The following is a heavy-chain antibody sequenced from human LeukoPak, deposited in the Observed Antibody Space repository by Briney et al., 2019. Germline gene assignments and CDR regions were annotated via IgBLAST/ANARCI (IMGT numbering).Heavy chain of an antibody. CDR3: ARIQTLHGDLNNFDY. Sequence: SETLSLTRTVSGGSISSYYWSWIRQPPGKGLEWIGYIYYSGSTNYNPSLKSRVTISVDTSKNQFSLKLSSVTAADTAVYYCARIQTLHGDLNNFDYWGQGTLVTVSP. V-gene: IGHV4-59*01. CDR1: GGSISSYY. CDR2: IYYSGST. J-gene: IGHJ4*02. D-gene: IGHD4-17*01.